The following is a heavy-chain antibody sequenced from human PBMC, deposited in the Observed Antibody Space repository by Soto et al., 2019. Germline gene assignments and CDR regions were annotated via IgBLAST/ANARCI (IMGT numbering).Heavy chain of an antibody. CDR3: ARWGTTGGLDV. J-gene: IGHJ4*02. D-gene: IGHD3-16*01. V-gene: IGHV3-30*19. CDR2: TSYDGSNK. CDR1: GFTFRSYV. Sequence: QVQLVESGGGVVQPGTALRLSWVGSGFTFRSYVIHGVRQAPGKGLEWVALTSYDGSNKYYDDSVKGRFTISRDNSRNTVDLQMDSLRLEDTALYYCARWGTTGGLDVWGQGTLVSVSS.